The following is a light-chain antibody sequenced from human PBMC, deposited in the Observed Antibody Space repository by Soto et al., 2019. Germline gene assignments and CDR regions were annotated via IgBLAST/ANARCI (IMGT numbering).Light chain of an antibody. CDR2: DAS. Sequence: EIVLTQSPGTLSLSPGEGATLSCRASQSVSSYLAWYQQKPGQPPRLLIYDASNRATGIPARFSGSGSGTDFTLTISSLEPEDFAVYFCQQRSNGLTFGGGTKVDIK. CDR3: QQRSNGLT. CDR1: QSVSSY. J-gene: IGKJ4*01. V-gene: IGKV3-11*01.